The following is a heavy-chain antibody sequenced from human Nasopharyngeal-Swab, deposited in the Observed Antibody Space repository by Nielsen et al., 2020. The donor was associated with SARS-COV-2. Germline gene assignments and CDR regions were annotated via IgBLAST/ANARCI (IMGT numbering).Heavy chain of an antibody. Sequence: SQTLSLTCAVYGGSFSGYYWSWIRQPPGKGLEWIGETNHSGSTNYNPSLKSRVTISVDTSKNQFSLKLSSVTAADTAVYYCAREYYYGSGSYLGYWGQGTLVTVSS. CDR3: AREYYYGSGSYLGY. J-gene: IGHJ4*02. V-gene: IGHV4-34*01. D-gene: IGHD3-10*01. CDR1: GGSFSGYY. CDR2: TNHSGST.